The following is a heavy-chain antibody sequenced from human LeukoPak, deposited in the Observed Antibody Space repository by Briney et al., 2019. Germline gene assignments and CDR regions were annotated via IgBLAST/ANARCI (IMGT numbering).Heavy chain of an antibody. CDR2: IYTSGST. CDR1: GGSISSYY. D-gene: IGHD3-10*01. J-gene: IGHJ5*02. Sequence: SETLSLTCTVSGGSISSYYWSRIRQPAGKGLEWIGRIYTSGSTNYNPSLKSRVTMSVDTSKNQFSLKLSSVTAADTAVYYCARVASGLPSSYWFDPWGQGTLVTVSS. V-gene: IGHV4-4*07. CDR3: ARVASGLPSSYWFDP.